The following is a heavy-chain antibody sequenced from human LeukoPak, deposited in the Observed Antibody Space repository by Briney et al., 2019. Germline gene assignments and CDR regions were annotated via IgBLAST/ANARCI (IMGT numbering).Heavy chain of an antibody. D-gene: IGHD3-22*01. CDR3: AKVASGYFYYYGMDV. V-gene: IGHV3-30*18. CDR1: GFTFSSYG. J-gene: IGHJ6*02. Sequence: TGGSLRLSCAASGFTFSSYGMHWVRQAPGKGLEWVAVISYDGSNKYYADSVKGRFTISGDNSKNTLYLQMNSLRAEDTAVYYCAKVASGYFYYYGMDVWGQGTTVTVSS. CDR2: ISYDGSNK.